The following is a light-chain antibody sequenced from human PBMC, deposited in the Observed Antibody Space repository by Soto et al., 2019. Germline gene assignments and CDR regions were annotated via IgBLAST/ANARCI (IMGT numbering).Light chain of an antibody. CDR3: QRYNSAPQT. V-gene: IGKV1-27*01. J-gene: IGKJ1*01. Sequence: DIQMTQSPSYLSASVVDRVNITCRASQGISNYLAWYQQKPGRVPKLLIYAASTLQSGVPSRFSGSGSGTDFTLIISSLQPEDVATYYCQRYNSAPQTFGQGTKVEIK. CDR1: QGISNY. CDR2: AAS.